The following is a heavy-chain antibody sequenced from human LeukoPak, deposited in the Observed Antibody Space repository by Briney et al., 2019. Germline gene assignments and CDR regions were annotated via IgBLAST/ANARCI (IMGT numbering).Heavy chain of an antibody. D-gene: IGHD4-17*01. CDR3: AKDSHDYGDYVLDY. Sequence: GGSLRLSCAASGFTLSNYAMHWVRQAPGKGLDWVAIISSDGSNKYYADSVKGRFTISRDNSKNTLYLQMNSLRAEDTAVYYCAKDSHDYGDYVLDYWGQGTLVTVSS. CDR2: ISSDGSNK. J-gene: IGHJ4*02. CDR1: GFTLSNYA. V-gene: IGHV3-30*04.